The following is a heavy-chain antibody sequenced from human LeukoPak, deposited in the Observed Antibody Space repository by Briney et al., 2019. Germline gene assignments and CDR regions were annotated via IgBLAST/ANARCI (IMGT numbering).Heavy chain of an antibody. Sequence: PGGSLRLSCAASGFTFSSYEMNWVRQAPGKGLEWVSYISSSGSTIYYADSVKGRFTISRDNAKNSLYLQMNSLRAVDTAVYYCARSGIQLLYYYYGMDVWGQGTTVTVS. CDR1: GFTFSSYE. J-gene: IGHJ6*02. CDR2: ISSSGSTI. V-gene: IGHV3-48*03. D-gene: IGHD5-18*01. CDR3: ARSGIQLLYYYYGMDV.